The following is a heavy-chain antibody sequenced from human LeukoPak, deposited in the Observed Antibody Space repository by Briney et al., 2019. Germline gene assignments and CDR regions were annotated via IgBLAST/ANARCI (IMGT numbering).Heavy chain of an antibody. CDR1: GFTFSSYE. V-gene: IGHV3-48*03. Sequence: GGSLRLSCAASGFTFSSYEMNWVRQAPGEGLEWVSYISSSGSTIYYADSVKGRFTISRDNAKNSLYLQMNSLRAEDTAVYYWAELGITMIGGVWGKGTTVTISS. D-gene: IGHD3-10*02. CDR3: AELGITMIGGV. J-gene: IGHJ6*04. CDR2: ISSSGSTI.